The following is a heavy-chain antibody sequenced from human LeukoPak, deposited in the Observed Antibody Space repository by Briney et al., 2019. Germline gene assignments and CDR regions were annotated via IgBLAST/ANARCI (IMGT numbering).Heavy chain of an antibody. D-gene: IGHD4-17*01. Sequence: PGRSLRLSCAASGFTFDDYAMHWVRQAPGKGLEWVSGISWNSGSIGYADSVKGRFTISRDNAKNSLYLQMNSLRAEDTALYYCAKERTTEGYFDYWGQGTLVTVSS. CDR2: ISWNSGSI. CDR1: GFTFDDYA. J-gene: IGHJ4*02. CDR3: AKERTTEGYFDY. V-gene: IGHV3-9*01.